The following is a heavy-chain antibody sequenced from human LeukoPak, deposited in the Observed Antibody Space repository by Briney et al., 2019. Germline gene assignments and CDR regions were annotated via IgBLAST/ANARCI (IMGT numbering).Heavy chain of an antibody. J-gene: IGHJ5*02. CDR2: INHSGST. Sequence: KPSETLSLTCAVYGGSFSGYYWSWIRQPPGKGLEWIGEINHSGSTNYNPSLKSRVTISVDTSKNQFSLKLSSVTAADTAVYYCARGGYSYGYISGFDPWGQGTLVTVSS. CDR1: GGSFSGYY. D-gene: IGHD5-18*01. CDR3: ARGGYSYGYISGFDP. V-gene: IGHV4-34*01.